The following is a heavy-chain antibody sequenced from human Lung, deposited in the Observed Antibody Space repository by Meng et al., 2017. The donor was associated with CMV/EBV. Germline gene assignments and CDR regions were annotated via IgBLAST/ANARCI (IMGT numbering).Heavy chain of an antibody. CDR2: MNPNSGNT. CDR3: ARAVDYYYYYGMDV. J-gene: IGHJ6*02. CDR1: GYTFTSYD. Sequence: SVXVSXXASGYTFTSYDINWVRQATGQGLEWMGWMNPNSGNTGYAQKFQGRVTITRNTSISTAYMELSSLRSEDTAVYYCARAVDYYYYYGMDVWGQGTXVTVSS. V-gene: IGHV1-8*03.